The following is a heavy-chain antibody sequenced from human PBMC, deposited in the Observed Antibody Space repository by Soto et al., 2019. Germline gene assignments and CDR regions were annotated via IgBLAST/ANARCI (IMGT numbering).Heavy chain of an antibody. CDR1: GFTFSTSA. D-gene: IGHD3-16*01. Sequence: QKQMVQSGPEVKKPGTSVKVSCKASGFTFSTSAVQWVRQARGQRLEWIGWIVVGSNNTKYAQKFQKRVTITRDMSKNTAHMELSSLGSEDTAMYYCAAGGGNHYYGMDVWGQGTTVTVSS. V-gene: IGHV1-58*01. CDR3: AAGGGNHYYGMDV. CDR2: IVVGSNNT. J-gene: IGHJ6*02.